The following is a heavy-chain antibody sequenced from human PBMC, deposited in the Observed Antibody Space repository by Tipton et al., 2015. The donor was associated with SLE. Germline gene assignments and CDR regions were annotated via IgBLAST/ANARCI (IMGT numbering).Heavy chain of an antibody. Sequence: GSLRLSCAASGFRFSRSWMNWVRQAPGKGLEWVANIDEDGSEKHSVDSVKDRLTISRDNAKNSLFLQINSLRAEDTAVYYCAKDAYGGSPGAFDIWGQGTMVTVSS. V-gene: IGHV3-7*01. CDR3: AKDAYGGSPGAFDI. CDR1: GFRFSRSW. D-gene: IGHD2-21*01. J-gene: IGHJ3*02. CDR2: IDEDGSEK.